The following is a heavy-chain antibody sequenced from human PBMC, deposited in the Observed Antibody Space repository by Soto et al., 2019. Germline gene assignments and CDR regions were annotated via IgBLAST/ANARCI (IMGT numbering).Heavy chain of an antibody. J-gene: IGHJ6*02. CDR1: GGSISSYY. Sequence: SETLSLTCTVSGGSISSYYWSWIRQPPGKGLEWIGYIYYSGSTNYNPSLKSRVTISVDTSKNQFSLKLSSVTAADTAVYYCARGTSIAVAGLYYYYGIDVWGQGTTVT. CDR3: ARGTSIAVAGLYYYYGIDV. D-gene: IGHD6-19*01. CDR2: IYYSGST. V-gene: IGHV4-59*01.